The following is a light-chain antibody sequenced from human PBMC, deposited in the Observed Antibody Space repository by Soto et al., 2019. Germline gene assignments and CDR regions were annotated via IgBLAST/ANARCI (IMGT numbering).Light chain of an antibody. V-gene: IGKV1-5*01. Sequence: DIQMTQSPSTLSASVGDRVTITCRASQDVGWRLAWYQQKPGQAPILLIYDASALRPGVPSRFKGSGLGTDFTLTINSLQPDDFATYYCQQYDSYSFTFGPFGPGTKVDFK. CDR3: QQYDSYSFTFGP. J-gene: IGKJ3*01. CDR2: DAS. CDR1: QDVGWR.